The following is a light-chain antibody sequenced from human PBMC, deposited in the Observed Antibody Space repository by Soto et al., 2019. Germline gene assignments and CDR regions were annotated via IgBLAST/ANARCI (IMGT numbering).Light chain of an antibody. Sequence: DIQMTQSPSSLFASVRDRVTITCRASQRIGPNLHWYQQKPGKPPGLLIYAASSLQSEVPSRFSASGSGTDFSLTISNLQPEDAATYYCQQTYMSPCTFGQGTKLEIK. J-gene: IGKJ2*02. CDR3: QQTYMSPCT. CDR1: QRIGPN. V-gene: IGKV1-39*01. CDR2: AAS.